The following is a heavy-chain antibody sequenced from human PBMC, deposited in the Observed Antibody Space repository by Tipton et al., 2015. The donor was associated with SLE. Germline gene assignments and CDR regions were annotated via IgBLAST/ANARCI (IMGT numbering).Heavy chain of an antibody. CDR1: GFTFSTYT. J-gene: IGHJ5*02. D-gene: IGHD3-16*01. V-gene: IGHV3-21*03. CDR2: ISSSGYI. Sequence: SLRLSCAASGFTFSTYTMNWVRQAPGKGPEWVSSISSSGYIYYADSLKGRFTISRDNAKNSLFLQMNSVSADDTAVYFCAREGPMGFAWGQGTLVTVSS. CDR3: AREGPMGFA.